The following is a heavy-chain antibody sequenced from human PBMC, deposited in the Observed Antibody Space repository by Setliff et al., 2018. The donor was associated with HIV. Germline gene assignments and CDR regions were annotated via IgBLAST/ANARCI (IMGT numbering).Heavy chain of an antibody. D-gene: IGHD2-15*01. J-gene: IGHJ6*03. CDR1: GFSISPYT. Sequence: GGSLRLSCVASGFSISPYTLTWVRQVPGEGLEWVSSISYGSTWVYYSDSVKGRFTISRDDAKNSLLLQVDSLTAEDTAVYYCARSQGIGNYYMDVWGKGTTVTVSS. CDR2: ISYGSTWV. V-gene: IGHV3-21*01. CDR3: ARSQGIGNYYMDV.